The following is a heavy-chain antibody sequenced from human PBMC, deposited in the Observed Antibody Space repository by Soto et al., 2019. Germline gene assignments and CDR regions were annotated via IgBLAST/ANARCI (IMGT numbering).Heavy chain of an antibody. CDR1: GFTFSSYP. CDR2: ISGRGGCT. D-gene: IGHD6-19*01. Sequence: GGSVRLCSAASGFTFSSYPMSWVRHAPGQARDWVSAISGRGGCTYYADSVEGWFNISRDNSKNQLYLKISSLRAEDTDVYYCAKDVSDWHLKYYYQYGMDVWGQGTTVTVSS. J-gene: IGHJ6*02. V-gene: IGHV3-23*01. CDR3: AKDVSDWHLKYYYQYGMDV.